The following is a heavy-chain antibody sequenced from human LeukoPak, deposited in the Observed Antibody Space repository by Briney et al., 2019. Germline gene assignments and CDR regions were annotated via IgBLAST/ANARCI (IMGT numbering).Heavy chain of an antibody. V-gene: IGHV4-38-2*02. J-gene: IGHJ4*02. Sequence: PSETLSLTCTVSDYSISGGYYWGWIRQPPGKGLEWIGSIYHSGSTYYSPSLKSRVTISLDTSKNQFSLKVNSLTAADTAVYYCARGWEKFDYWGQGTLVTVSS. CDR3: ARGWEKFDY. D-gene: IGHD1-26*01. CDR2: IYHSGST. CDR1: DYSISGGYY.